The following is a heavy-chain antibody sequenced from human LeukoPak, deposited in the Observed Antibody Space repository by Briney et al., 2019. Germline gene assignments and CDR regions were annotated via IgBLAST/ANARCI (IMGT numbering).Heavy chain of an antibody. J-gene: IGHJ4*02. CDR1: GFTFSNAW. CDR2: IYHSGST. V-gene: IGHV4-4*02. D-gene: IGHD3-10*01. Sequence: GSLRLSCAASGFTFSNAWMSWVRQPPGKGLEWIGEIYHSGSTNYNPSLKSRVTISVDKSKNQFSLKLSSVTAADTAVYYCARDAPYGSGSYPRQFDYWGQGTLVTVSS. CDR3: ARDAPYGSGSYPRQFDY.